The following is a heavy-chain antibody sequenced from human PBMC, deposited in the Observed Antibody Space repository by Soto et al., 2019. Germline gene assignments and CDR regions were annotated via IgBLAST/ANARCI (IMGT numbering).Heavy chain of an antibody. CDR1: GGTFSSYA. CDR2: IIPIFGTA. CDR3: ARDRRVTSGLWYFDY. Sequence: SVKLSCKASGGTFSSYAISWVRQAPGQGLEWMGGIIPIFGTANYAQKFQGRVTITADESTSTAYMELSSLRSEDTAVYYCARDRRVTSGLWYFDYWGQGTLVTVSS. J-gene: IGHJ4*02. V-gene: IGHV1-69*13. D-gene: IGHD4-4*01.